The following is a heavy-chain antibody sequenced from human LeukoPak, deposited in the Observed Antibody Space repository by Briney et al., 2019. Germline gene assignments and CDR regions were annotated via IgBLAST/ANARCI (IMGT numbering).Heavy chain of an antibody. CDR2: ISAYNGNT. J-gene: IGHJ3*02. CDR3: ARARYLTGSRDDAFDI. V-gene: IGHV1-18*04. CDR1: GCTFTGYY. Sequence: ASVKVSCKASGCTFTGYYMHWVRQAPGQGLEWMAWISAYNGNTDYAQNFQGRVTMTTDTSTSTAYMELRSLRSDDTAVYYCARARYLTGSRDDAFDIWGQGTVVTVSS. D-gene: IGHD1-26*01.